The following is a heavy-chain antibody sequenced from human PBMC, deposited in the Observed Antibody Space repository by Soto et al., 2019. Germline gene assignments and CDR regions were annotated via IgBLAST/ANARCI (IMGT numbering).Heavy chain of an antibody. CDR1: GFTFRNYA. J-gene: IGHJ6*02. CDR3: ARYYDSGSYNNYYGMDV. Sequence: GGSLRLSCAASGFTFRNYAMNWVRQAPGKGLEWVSCISSSGDSTYYADSVKGRFTVSRDNSKNTLYLQMSSLRAEDTALYYCARYYDSGSYNNYYGMDVWGQGTTVTVSS. CDR2: ISSSGDST. D-gene: IGHD3-10*01. V-gene: IGHV3-23*01.